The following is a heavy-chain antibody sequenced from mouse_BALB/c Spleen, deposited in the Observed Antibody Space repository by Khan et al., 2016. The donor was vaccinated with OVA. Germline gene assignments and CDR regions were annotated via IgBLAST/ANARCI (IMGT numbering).Heavy chain of an antibody. CDR2: INTYTGEP. CDR3: ARFHGGY. V-gene: IGHV9-3-1*01. Sequence: QIQLVQSGPELKKPGETVKISCKASRYTFTNYVMNWVKQSPGKGLKWMGWINTYTGEPTYDDDFKGRFAFSLETSASTAFLQINSLKNEDTATYFCARFHGGYWGQGTTLTVSS. CDR1: RYTFTNYV. J-gene: IGHJ2*01.